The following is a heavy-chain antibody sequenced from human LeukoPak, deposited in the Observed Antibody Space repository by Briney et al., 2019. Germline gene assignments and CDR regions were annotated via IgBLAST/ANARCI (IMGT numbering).Heavy chain of an antibody. V-gene: IGHV1-69*13. D-gene: IGHD2-15*01. J-gene: IGHJ4*02. CDR1: GRTFSSYA. CDR2: VSPIFGTA. CDR3: ARARSQLLQGYYFDY. Sequence: ASVKLSCKASGRTFSSYAMSWVRQAPGQGLEWMGGVSPIFGTANYAQKFQGRVTITADESTSTGYMELSSLRSEDTAVYYCARARSQLLQGYYFDYWGQGTLVTVSS.